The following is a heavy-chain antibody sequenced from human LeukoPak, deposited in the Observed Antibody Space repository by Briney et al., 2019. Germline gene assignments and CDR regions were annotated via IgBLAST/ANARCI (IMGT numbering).Heavy chain of an antibody. CDR2: IYYSVTT. CDR3: AGYGSGSFIN. Sequence: SETLSLTCTVSGGSISSSDYYWGWIRQPPGKGLEWIGSIYYSVTTYYNPSLKSRVTISVDTSKNQFSLKLSSVTAADTAVYYCAGYGSGSFINWGQGTLVTVSS. V-gene: IGHV4-39*07. CDR1: GGSISSSDYY. D-gene: IGHD3-10*01. J-gene: IGHJ4*02.